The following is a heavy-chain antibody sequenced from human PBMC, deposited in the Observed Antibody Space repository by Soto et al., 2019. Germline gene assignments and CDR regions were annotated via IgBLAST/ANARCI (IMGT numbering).Heavy chain of an antibody. CDR1: GYTFTSYY. Sequence: QVQLVQSGAEVKKPGASVKGSCKASGYTFTSYYIHWVRQAPVQGLDWMGIINPSGGSTSYAQKLPGRVTMSRDTSTSTVYVELCSLRSEDTAVYYCARGSVDGRRFDYWGQGTLVTVSS. CDR3: ARGSVDGRRFDY. J-gene: IGHJ4*02. V-gene: IGHV1-46*04. CDR2: INPSGGST. D-gene: IGHD6-19*01.